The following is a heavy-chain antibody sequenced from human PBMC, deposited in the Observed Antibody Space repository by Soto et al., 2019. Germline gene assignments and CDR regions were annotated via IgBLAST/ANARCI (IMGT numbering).Heavy chain of an antibody. V-gene: IGHV4-34*01. CDR3: ACGGHDFRRGPFDD. D-gene: IGHD3-3*01. J-gene: IGHJ4*02. CDR2: INHSGST. Sequence: PETLCVTWAVYGGSFSGYYWSGIRQPPGKGLEWIGEINHSGSTNYNPSLKSRVTISVDTSKNQFSLKLSSVTAADTDVYYCACGGHDFRRGPFDDCAQRTTVIVSS. CDR1: GGSFSGYY.